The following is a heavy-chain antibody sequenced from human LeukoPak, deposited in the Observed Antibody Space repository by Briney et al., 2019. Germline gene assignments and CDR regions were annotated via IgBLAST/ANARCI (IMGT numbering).Heavy chain of an antibody. D-gene: IGHD3-3*01. CDR2: IYRGGNT. CDR3: ATNKDDWSAIGSYYYMDV. Sequence: GGSLRLSCAASGFSVSGNYFTWVRQAPGRGLEWVSIIYRGGNTQYADSVRGRFTISRDNSKNTLYLQMNNLRAEDTAVYYCATNKDDWSAIGSYYYMDVWGKGTTVTVSS. J-gene: IGHJ6*03. V-gene: IGHV3-53*01. CDR1: GFSVSGNY.